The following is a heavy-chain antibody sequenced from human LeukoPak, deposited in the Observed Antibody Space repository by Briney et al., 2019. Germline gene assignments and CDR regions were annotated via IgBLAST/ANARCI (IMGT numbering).Heavy chain of an antibody. CDR2: IYYSGST. D-gene: IGHD3-16*01. Sequence: PSETLSLTCTVSGGSISSSSYYWGWIRQPPGKGLEWIGSIYYSGSTYYNPSLKSRVTISVDTSKNQFSLKLSSVTSADTAVYYCARLFRPEGRGLYPDYFDYWGQGTLVTVSS. V-gene: IGHV4-39*01. J-gene: IGHJ4*02. CDR1: GGSISSSSYY. CDR3: ARLFRPEGRGLYPDYFDY.